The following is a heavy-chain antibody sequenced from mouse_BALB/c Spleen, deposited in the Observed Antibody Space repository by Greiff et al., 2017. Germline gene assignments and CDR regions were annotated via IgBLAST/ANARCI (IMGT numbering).Heavy chain of an antibody. CDR3: AKGLRRSAMDY. V-gene: IGHV5-4*02. CDR2: ISDGGSYT. CDR1: GFTFSDYY. D-gene: IGHD2-4*01. Sequence: EVHLVESGGGLVKPGGSLKLSCAASGFTFSDYYMYWVRQTPEKRLEWVATISDGGSYTYYPDSVKGRFTISRDNAKNNLYLQMSSLKSEDTATYYCAKGLRRSAMDYWGQGTSVTVSS. J-gene: IGHJ4*01.